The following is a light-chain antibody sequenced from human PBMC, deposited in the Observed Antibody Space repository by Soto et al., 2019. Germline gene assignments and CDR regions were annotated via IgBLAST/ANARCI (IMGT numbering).Light chain of an antibody. Sequence: QSALTQPASVPGSPGQSITISCTGTSSDVGGYNYVSWYQQHPGKAPKLMIYDVSNRPSGVSNRFSGSKSGNTASLTISGLQAEDEADYYCSSYTSSSTLPVVFGGGTKLTVL. CDR3: SSYTSSSTLPVV. CDR2: DVS. CDR1: SSDVGGYNY. J-gene: IGLJ2*01. V-gene: IGLV2-14*01.